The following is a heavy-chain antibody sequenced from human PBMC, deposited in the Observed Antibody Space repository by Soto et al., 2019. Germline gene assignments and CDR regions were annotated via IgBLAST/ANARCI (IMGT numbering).Heavy chain of an antibody. D-gene: IGHD3-10*01. V-gene: IGHV4-59*02. J-gene: IGHJ5*02. CDR1: GASVSTYS. CDR2: IHYNGGT. CDR3: ARGGTSGSAVLNWFDT. Sequence: SETLSLTCRVTGASVSTYSWSWIRQSPGKGLEWIGYIHYNGGTNYTPSLRSRVTISVDTSKNQLSLNLTSLTAADTAVYYCARGGTSGSAVLNWFDTWGQGTLVTVS.